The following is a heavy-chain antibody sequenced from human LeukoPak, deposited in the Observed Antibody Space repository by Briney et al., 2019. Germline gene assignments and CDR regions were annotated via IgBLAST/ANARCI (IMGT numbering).Heavy chain of an antibody. V-gene: IGHV4-4*07. CDR1: GGSISSYY. CDR2: IYTSGST. J-gene: IGHJ3*02. Sequence: SETLSLTCTVSGGSISSYYWSWIRQPAGKGLEWIGRIYTSGSTNCNPSLKSRVTMSVDTSKNQFSLKLSSVTAADTAVYYCARGILTGPIYAFDIWGQGTMVTVSS. CDR3: ARGILTGPIYAFDI. D-gene: IGHD3-9*01.